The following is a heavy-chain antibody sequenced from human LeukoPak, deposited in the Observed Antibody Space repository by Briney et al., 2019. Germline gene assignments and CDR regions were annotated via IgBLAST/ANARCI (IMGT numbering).Heavy chain of an antibody. Sequence: GESLKISCKGSGYSFNTYWIGWVRQMPGKGLEWMGIIYPGDSDVRYSPSFQGQVTFSADKSFSIAYLHWSSLKASDTAIYYCARSDSAYTDAFDIWGQGTMVTVSS. CDR3: ARSDSAYTDAFDI. J-gene: IGHJ3*02. D-gene: IGHD5-12*01. CDR1: GYSFNTYW. V-gene: IGHV5-51*01. CDR2: IYPGDSDV.